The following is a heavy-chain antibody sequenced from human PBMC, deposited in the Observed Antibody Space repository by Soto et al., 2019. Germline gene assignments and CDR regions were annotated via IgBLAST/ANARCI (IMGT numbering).Heavy chain of an antibody. CDR1: GGTFSSYA. D-gene: IGHD2-2*01. CDR2: IIPILGTA. J-gene: IGHJ6*02. Sequence: QVQLVQSGAEVKKPGSSVKVSCKASGGTFSSYAISWVRQAPGQGLEWMGGIIPILGTANYAQKFQGRVTITADESTSTAYMELSSLRSEDTAVYYCAITDIVVVPAAIKSTYGMDVWGQGTTVTVSS. CDR3: AITDIVVVPAAIKSTYGMDV. V-gene: IGHV1-69*01.